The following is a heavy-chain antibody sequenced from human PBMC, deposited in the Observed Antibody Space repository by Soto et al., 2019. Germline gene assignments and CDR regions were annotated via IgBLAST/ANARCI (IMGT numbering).Heavy chain of an antibody. CDR1: GVSVSSGSYY. D-gene: IGHD1-7*01. CDR3: ARDRRTGTTHFYYGTDV. CDR2: IYYRGST. Sequence: SETLSLTCTVSGVSVSSGSYYWSWIRQPPEKGLEWIGYIYYRGSTHYNPSLESRVTISLDTSKSQFSLKLSSVTAADTAVYFCARDRRTGTTHFYYGTDVWGQGTTVTVSS. V-gene: IGHV4-61*01. J-gene: IGHJ6*02.